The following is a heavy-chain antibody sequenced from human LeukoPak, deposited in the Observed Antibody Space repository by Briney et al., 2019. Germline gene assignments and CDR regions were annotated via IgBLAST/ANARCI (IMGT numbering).Heavy chain of an antibody. V-gene: IGHV3-7*01. CDR3: ARVSLMGPDAFDI. CDR1: GFTFSTSA. CDR2: IKQDGSEK. D-gene: IGHD5-24*01. J-gene: IGHJ3*02. Sequence: GGSLRLSCAASGFTFSTSAMNWVRQAPGKGLEWVANIKQDGSEKYYVDSVKGRFTISRDNAKNSLSLQMNSLRAEDTAVYYCARVSLMGPDAFDIWGQGTMVTVSS.